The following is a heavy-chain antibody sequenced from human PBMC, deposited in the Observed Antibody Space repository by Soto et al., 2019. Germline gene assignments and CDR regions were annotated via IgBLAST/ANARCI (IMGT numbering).Heavy chain of an antibody. V-gene: IGHV1-3*01. CDR1: GYTFTSYA. D-gene: IGHD1-7*01. CDR2: INAGNGNT. Sequence: AASVKVSCKASGYTFTSYAMHWVRQAPGQRLEWMGWINAGNGNTKYSQKFQGRVTITRDTSASTAYMELSSLRSEDTAVYYCARGPTNWNYGFLDYWGQGTLVTVSS. CDR3: ARGPTNWNYGFLDY. J-gene: IGHJ4*02.